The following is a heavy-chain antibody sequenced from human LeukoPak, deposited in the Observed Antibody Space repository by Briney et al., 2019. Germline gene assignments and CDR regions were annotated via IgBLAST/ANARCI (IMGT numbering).Heavy chain of an antibody. CDR3: AKDILTGYYIDYYYGMDV. Sequence: GGSLRLSCAASGFTFSSYAMSWVRQAPGKGLEWVSAISGSGGSTYYADSVKGRFTISRDNSKNTLYLQMNSLRAEDTAVYYCAKDILTGYYIDYYYGMDVWGQGTTVTVSS. CDR1: GFTFSSYA. CDR2: ISGSGGST. V-gene: IGHV3-23*01. J-gene: IGHJ6*02. D-gene: IGHD3-9*01.